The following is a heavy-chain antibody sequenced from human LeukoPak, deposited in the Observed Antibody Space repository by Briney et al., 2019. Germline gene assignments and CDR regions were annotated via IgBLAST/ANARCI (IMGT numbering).Heavy chain of an antibody. CDR1: GFTFSSFA. V-gene: IGHV3-23*01. J-gene: IGHJ4*02. Sequence: GGSLRLSCAASGFTFSSFAMSWVRQTPGKGLEWVSSISGSGGRTYYADSVKGRFTISRDNSKNTLYVQMNSLRAEDTAVYYCARDRDDTAFDYWGQGTLVTVSS. CDR3: ARDRDDTAFDY. D-gene: IGHD3-9*01. CDR2: ISGSGGRT.